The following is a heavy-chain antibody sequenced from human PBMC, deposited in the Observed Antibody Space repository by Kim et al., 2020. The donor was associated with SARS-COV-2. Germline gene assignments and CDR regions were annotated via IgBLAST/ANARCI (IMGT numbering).Heavy chain of an antibody. CDR1: GFTFGDYA. Sequence: GGSLRLSCTASGFTFGDYAMSWVRQAPGKGLEWVGFIRSKAYGGTTEYAASVKGRFTISRDDSKSIAYLQMNSLKTGDTAVYYCTREYSGSYWRRNRYYYYGMDVWGQGTTVTVSS. V-gene: IGHV3-49*04. CDR2: IRSKAYGGTT. J-gene: IGHJ6*02. D-gene: IGHD1-26*01. CDR3: TREYSGSYWRRNRYYYYGMDV.